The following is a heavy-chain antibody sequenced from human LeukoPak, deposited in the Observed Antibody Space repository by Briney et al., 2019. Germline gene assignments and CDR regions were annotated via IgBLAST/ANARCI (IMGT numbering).Heavy chain of an antibody. D-gene: IGHD2-15*01. CDR2: IIPIFGTA. Sequence: SVKLTCKASVGTLSSYAISGVGQANGQGLESKGGIIPIFGTANYAQKFQGRVTITADESTSTAYMELSSLRSEDTAVYYCARVSPSVAPHDEIDDYWGQGTLVTVSS. CDR3: ARVSPSVAPHDEIDDY. J-gene: IGHJ4*02. V-gene: IGHV1-69*01. CDR1: VGTLSSYA.